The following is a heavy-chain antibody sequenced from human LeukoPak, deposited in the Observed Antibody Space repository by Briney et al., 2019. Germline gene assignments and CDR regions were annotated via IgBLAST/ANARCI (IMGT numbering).Heavy chain of an antibody. CDR1: GGTASSNY. CDR2: IYSGGST. Sequence: PWGSLTLSCAASGGTASSNYMSWIRQAPGKGLEWVGVIYSGGSTTYADSVKGRFTISRANSKNTLYLQMNRLSAEDTAVYYCASVRSFPTVTTNWYFEFWGRGTLVTVSS. J-gene: IGHJ2*01. D-gene: IGHD4-17*01. V-gene: IGHV3-53*01. CDR3: ASVRSFPTVTTNWYFEF.